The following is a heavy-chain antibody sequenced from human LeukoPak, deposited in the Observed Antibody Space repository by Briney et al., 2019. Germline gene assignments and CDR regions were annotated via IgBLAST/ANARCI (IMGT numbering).Heavy chain of an antibody. J-gene: IGHJ3*02. D-gene: IGHD6-13*01. CDR1: GYSISSGHY. CDR3: ARDPTPFRSRNHAFDI. V-gene: IGHV4-38-2*02. CDR2: IYHSGST. Sequence: SETLSLTCAVSGYSISSGHYWGWFRQPPGKGLEWIGSIYHSGSTYYNPSLKSRVTISVDTSKKQFSLKLSSVTAADTAVYYCARDPTPFRSRNHAFDIWGQGTMVTVSS.